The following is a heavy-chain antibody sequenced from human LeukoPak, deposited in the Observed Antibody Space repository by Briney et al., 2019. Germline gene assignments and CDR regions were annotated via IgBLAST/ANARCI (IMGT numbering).Heavy chain of an antibody. CDR1: GFTFSSYA. J-gene: IGHJ4*02. CDR3: AKDLYYYDSSGLLGLFDY. V-gene: IGHV3-23*01. CDR2: ISGSGGST. Sequence: SGGSLRLSCAASGFTFSSYAMSWVRQAPGKGLEWVSAISGSGGSTYYADSVKGRFTISRDNSKNTLYLQMNSLRAEDTAVYYCAKDLYYYDSSGLLGLFDYWGQGTLVTVSS. D-gene: IGHD3-22*01.